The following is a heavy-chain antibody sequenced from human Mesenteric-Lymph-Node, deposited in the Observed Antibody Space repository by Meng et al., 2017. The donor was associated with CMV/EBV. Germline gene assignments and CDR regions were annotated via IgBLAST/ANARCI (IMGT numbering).Heavy chain of an antibody. CDR1: GFTFSDYD. CDR2: IGSSGSTI. CDR3: ARDRAVSTDAGPDY. Sequence: GESLKISCAASGFTFSDYDMSWIRQAPGEGLEWLSYIGSSGSTISYAASVKGRFTISRDNAKNLLYLQMNGLRAEDTAVYYCARDRAVSTDAGPDYWGQGTLVTVYS. J-gene: IGHJ4*02. D-gene: IGHD4-11*01. V-gene: IGHV3-11*01.